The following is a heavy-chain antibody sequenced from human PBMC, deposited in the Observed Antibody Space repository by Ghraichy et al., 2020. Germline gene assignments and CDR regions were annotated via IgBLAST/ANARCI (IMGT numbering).Heavy chain of an antibody. Sequence: SGPTLVKPTQTLTLTCTFSGFSLSTSGMCVSWIRQPPGKALEWLALIDWDDDKYYSTSLKTRLTISKDTSKNQVVLTMTNMDPVDTATYYCARTRWELHAPGWYYYMDVWGKGTTVTVSS. CDR1: GFSLSTSGMC. V-gene: IGHV2-70*01. CDR3: ARTRWELHAPGWYYYMDV. CDR2: IDWDDDK. D-gene: IGHD1-26*01. J-gene: IGHJ6*03.